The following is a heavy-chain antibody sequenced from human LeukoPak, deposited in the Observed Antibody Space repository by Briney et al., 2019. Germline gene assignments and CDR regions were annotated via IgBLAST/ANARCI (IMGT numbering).Heavy chain of an antibody. CDR2: ISSSSSYI. D-gene: IGHD3-22*01. V-gene: IGHV3-21*01. J-gene: IGHJ4*02. CDR3: ARNLYYDSSGYPFDY. CDR1: GFTFSSYS. Sequence: GGSLRLSCAASGFTFSSYSMNWVRQAPGKGLGWVSSISSSSSYIYYADSVKGRFTISRDNAKNSLYLQMNSLRAEDTAVYYCARNLYYDSSGYPFDYWGQGTLVTVSS.